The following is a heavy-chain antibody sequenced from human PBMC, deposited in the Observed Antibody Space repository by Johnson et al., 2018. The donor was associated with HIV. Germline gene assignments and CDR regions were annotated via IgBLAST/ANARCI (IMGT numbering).Heavy chain of an antibody. D-gene: IGHD3-22*01. V-gene: IGHV3-30-3*01. Sequence: QMLLVESGGGVVQPGRSLRLSCAASGFTFSSYAMHWVRQAPGTGLEWVAVISYDGSNKYYADSVKGRFTISRDNSKNTLYLQMNSLRAEDTAVYYCARDRPIAPFDIWGQGTMVTVSS. J-gene: IGHJ3*02. CDR3: ARDRPIAPFDI. CDR1: GFTFSSYA. CDR2: ISYDGSNK.